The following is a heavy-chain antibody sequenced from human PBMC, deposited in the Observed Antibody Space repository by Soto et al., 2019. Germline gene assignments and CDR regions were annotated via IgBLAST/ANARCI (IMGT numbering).Heavy chain of an antibody. CDR2: ISYDGSNK. D-gene: IGHD5-18*01. J-gene: IGHJ4*02. CDR1: GFTFSSYT. CDR3: AREGGYSYGYAYDH. V-gene: IGHV3-30-3*01. Sequence: QVQLVESGGGVVQPGRSLRLSCAASGFTFSSYTMHWVRQAPGKGLEWVAVISYDGSNKYYADSVKGRFTISRDNSKNTLYLHMNSLRAEDTAVYYCAREGGYSYGYAYDHWGQGNLVTVSS.